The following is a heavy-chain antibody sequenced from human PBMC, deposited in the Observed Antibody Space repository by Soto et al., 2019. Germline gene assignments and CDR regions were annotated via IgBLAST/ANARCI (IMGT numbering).Heavy chain of an antibody. Sequence: SGPTLVNPTQTLTLTCTFSGFSLSTSGVGVGWIRQPPGKALEWLALMYWNDDKRYSPSLKSRLTITKDTSKNQEVLTMTNMNSVDTATYYCPLKRKQLGRGGWFDSLGQGTLVTVSS. CDR2: MYWNDDK. CDR3: PLKRKQLGRGGWFDS. CDR1: GFSLSTSGVG. J-gene: IGHJ5*01. V-gene: IGHV2-5*01. D-gene: IGHD6-6*01.